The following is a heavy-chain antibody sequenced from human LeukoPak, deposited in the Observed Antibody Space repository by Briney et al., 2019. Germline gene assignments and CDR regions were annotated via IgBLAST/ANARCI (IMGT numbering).Heavy chain of an antibody. D-gene: IGHD5-12*01. CDR2: INHSGST. CDR3: ARHLMERGYSGYEGHKAFDI. V-gene: IGHV4-34*01. CDR1: GGSFSGYY. Sequence: PSETLSLTCAVYGGSFSGYYWSWIRQPPGKGLEWIGEINHSGSTNYNPSLKSRVTISVDTSKNQFSLKLSSVTAADTAVYYCARHLMERGYSGYEGHKAFDIWGQGTMVTVSS. J-gene: IGHJ3*02.